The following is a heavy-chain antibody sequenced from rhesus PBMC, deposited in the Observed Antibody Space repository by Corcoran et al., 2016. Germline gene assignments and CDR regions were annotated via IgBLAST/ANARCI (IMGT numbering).Heavy chain of an antibody. V-gene: IGHV1S2*01. D-gene: IGHD2-21*01. J-gene: IGHJ4*01. CDR3: ARDGLYCTGSGCYGEFDY. Sequence: QVQLVQSGAEVKKPGSSVKVSCKASGYTFTDYYMHWVRQAPRQGLEWMGWINPYNGNTKYAQKFQGRVTMTRDTSTSTAYMELSSLRSEDTAVYYCARDGLYCTGSGCYGEFDYWGQGVLVTVSS. CDR2: INPYNGNT. CDR1: GYTFTDYY.